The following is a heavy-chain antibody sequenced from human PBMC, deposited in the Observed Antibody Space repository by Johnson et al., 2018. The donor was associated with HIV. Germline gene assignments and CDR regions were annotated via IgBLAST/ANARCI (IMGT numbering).Heavy chain of an antibody. V-gene: IGHV3-30-3*02. CDR2: ISYDGSNK. J-gene: IGHJ3*02. CDR1: GFTFSSYA. D-gene: IGHD1-26*01. Sequence: QVQLVESGGGVVQPGGSLRLSCAASGFTFSSYAMHWVRQAPGKGLEWVAVISYDGSNKYYADSVKGRFTISRDNSKNTLYLQMNSLRAEDTAVYYCAKDWGWELDGGAFDIWGQGTMVTVSS. CDR3: AKDWGWELDGGAFDI.